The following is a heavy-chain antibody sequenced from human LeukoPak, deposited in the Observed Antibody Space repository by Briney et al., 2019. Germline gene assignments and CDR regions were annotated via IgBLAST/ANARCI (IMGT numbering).Heavy chain of an antibody. CDR1: GGSSSGYY. D-gene: IGHD1-14*01. V-gene: IGHV4-34*01. CDR3: ARGERPDTYPIDY. J-gene: IGHJ4*02. Sequence: PSETLSLTCAVYGGSSSGYYWSWIRQPPGKGLEWIGEINHSGSTNYNPSLKSRVTISVDTSKNQFSLKLSSVTAADTAVYYCARGERPDTYPIDYWGQGTLVTVSS. CDR2: INHSGST.